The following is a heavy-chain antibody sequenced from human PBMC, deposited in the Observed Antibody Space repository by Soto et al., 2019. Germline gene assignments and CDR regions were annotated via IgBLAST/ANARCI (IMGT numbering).Heavy chain of an antibody. J-gene: IGHJ4*02. V-gene: IGHV3-21*04. CDR3: SKWSGYGDL. CDR1: GFTFTRYS. D-gene: IGHD5-12*01. Sequence: GGSLRLSCAASGFTFTRYSMNWVRQAPGKGLEWVSSISSTTNYIYYADSMKGRFTVSRDNAKNSVYLDMNSLSAEDTAMYFCSKWSGYGDLWGQGTLVTVSS. CDR2: ISSTTNYI.